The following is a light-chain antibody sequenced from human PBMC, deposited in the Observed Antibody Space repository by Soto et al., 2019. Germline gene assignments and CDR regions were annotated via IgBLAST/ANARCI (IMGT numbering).Light chain of an antibody. CDR2: AAS. CDR1: QSISSTY. Sequence: SVLTQSPGTLSLSPGEGATLSCRTSQSISSTYLAWYQQRPGQAPRLLIYAASSRATGIPDRFSGSGSGTDFTLTISRLETEDFAVYYCQQYFGSLYTFGQGTKVDIK. V-gene: IGKV3-20*01. J-gene: IGKJ2*01. CDR3: QQYFGSLYT.